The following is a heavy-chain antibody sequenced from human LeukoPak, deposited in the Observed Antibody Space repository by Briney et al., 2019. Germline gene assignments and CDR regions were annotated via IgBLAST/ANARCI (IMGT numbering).Heavy chain of an antibody. CDR2: ISSSSSYI. D-gene: IGHD5-18*01. Sequence: GGSLRLSCAASGFTFSSYSMNWVRQAPGKGLEWVSSISSSSSYIYYADSVKGRFTISRDNAKNTLYLQMNSLRAEDTAVYYCARGGSYGPPYYFDYWGQGTLVTVSS. V-gene: IGHV3-21*01. CDR3: ARGGSYGPPYYFDY. CDR1: GFTFSSYS. J-gene: IGHJ4*02.